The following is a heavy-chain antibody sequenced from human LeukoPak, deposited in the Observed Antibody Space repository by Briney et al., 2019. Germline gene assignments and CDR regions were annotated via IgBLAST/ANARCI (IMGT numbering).Heavy chain of an antibody. D-gene: IGHD5-18*01. J-gene: IGHJ6*02. CDR2: IYYSGST. Sequence: ETLSLTCTVSGGSISSYYWSWIRQPPGKGLEWIGYIYYSGSTNYNPSLKSRVTISVDTSKNQFSLKLSSVAAADTAVYYCARDHSYGPHYYYYYGMDVWGQGTTVTVSS. CDR3: ARDHSYGPHYYYYYGMDV. V-gene: IGHV4-59*01. CDR1: GGSISSYY.